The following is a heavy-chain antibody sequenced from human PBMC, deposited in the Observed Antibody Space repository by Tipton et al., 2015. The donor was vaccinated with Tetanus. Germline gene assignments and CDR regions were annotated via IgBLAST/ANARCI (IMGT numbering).Heavy chain of an antibody. D-gene: IGHD6-19*01. CDR3: ARYSSGWYIDY. CDR2: IYYGGST. V-gene: IGHV4-39*01. J-gene: IGHJ4*02. Sequence: LRLSCTVSGGSFSSSNDYWAWIRQPPGKGLEWVGSIYYGGSTYFNPSLRSRGTISIDTSKNQFSLQLNSVTPEDTAVYYCARYSSGWYIDYWGQGTLVTVSS. CDR1: GGSFSSSNDY.